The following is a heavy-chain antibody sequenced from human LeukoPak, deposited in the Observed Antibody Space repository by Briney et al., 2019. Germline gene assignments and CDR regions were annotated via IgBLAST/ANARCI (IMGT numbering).Heavy chain of an antibody. V-gene: IGHV4-4*07. CDR1: GGSITNFY. CDR2: IYSSGTI. CDR3: ARVTGYMIEDYFDY. D-gene: IGHD3-22*01. J-gene: IGHJ4*02. Sequence: SETLSLTCTVSGGSITNFYWSWIRQPAGKGLEWIGRIYSSGTITYNPSLERRVSMSVDTSKNQFSLKLSSVTAADTAVYYCARVTGYMIEDYFDYWGQGTLVTVSS.